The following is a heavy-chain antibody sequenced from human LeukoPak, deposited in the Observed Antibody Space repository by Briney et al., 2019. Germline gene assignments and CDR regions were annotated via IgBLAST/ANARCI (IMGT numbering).Heavy chain of an antibody. V-gene: IGHV3-11*01. CDR1: GFTFSDYY. Sequence: GGSLRLSCAASGFTFSDYYMSWIRQAPGKGLEWVSYISSSGSTIYYADSVKGRFTISRDNAKNSLYLQMNSLRAEDTAVYYCARDTCSGTSCYRDYYYGMDVWGQGATVTVSS. CDR2: ISSSGSTI. CDR3: ARDTCSGTSCYRDYYYGMDV. J-gene: IGHJ6*02. D-gene: IGHD2-2*02.